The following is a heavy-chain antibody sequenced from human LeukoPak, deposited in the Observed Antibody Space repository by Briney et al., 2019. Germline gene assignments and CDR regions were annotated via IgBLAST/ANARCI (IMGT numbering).Heavy chain of an antibody. CDR3: ARDRSTKWSFEY. J-gene: IGHJ4*02. CDR2: ISYDANTK. Sequence: GGSLRLSCAASGFNFRDYGMHWIRQAPGKGLEWLAFISYDANTKYYGDSARGRFTISRDDSKSTLYLQMSSLRPDDTSLYYCARDRSTKWSFEYWGQGALVTVSS. V-gene: IGHV3-33*01. CDR1: GFNFRDYG. D-gene: IGHD2-15*01.